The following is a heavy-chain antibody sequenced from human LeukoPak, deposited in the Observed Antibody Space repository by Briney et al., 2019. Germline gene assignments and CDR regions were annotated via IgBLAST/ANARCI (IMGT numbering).Heavy chain of an antibody. D-gene: IGHD3-22*01. Sequence: GRSLRLSCAASGFTFSSYGMHWVRQAPGKGLEWVAVIWYDGSNKYYADSVKGRFTISRDNSKNTLYLQMNGLRAEDTAVYYCARDAYYYDSSGWGASYYGMDVWGQGTTVTVSS. CDR3: ARDAYYYDSSGWGASYYGMDV. CDR2: IWYDGSNK. J-gene: IGHJ6*02. V-gene: IGHV3-33*01. CDR1: GFTFSSYG.